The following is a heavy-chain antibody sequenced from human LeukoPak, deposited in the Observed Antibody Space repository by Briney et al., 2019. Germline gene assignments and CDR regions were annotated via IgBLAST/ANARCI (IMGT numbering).Heavy chain of an antibody. Sequence: GGSLRLSCAASGFIFSNYWMSWVRQAPGKGLEWVSAISGSGGSTYYADSVKGRFTISRDNSKNTLYLQMNSLRAEDTAVYYCAKSGTPGYSSSWYPNWFDPWGQGTLVTVSS. CDR3: AKSGTPGYSSSWYPNWFDP. CDR1: GFIFSNYW. V-gene: IGHV3-23*01. CDR2: ISGSGGST. J-gene: IGHJ5*02. D-gene: IGHD6-13*01.